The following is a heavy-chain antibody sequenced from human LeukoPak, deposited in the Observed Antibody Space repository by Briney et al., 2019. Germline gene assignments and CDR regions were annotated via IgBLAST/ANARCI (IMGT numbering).Heavy chain of an antibody. J-gene: IGHJ4*02. D-gene: IGHD6-19*01. CDR3: ARALRYSSGWALDY. Sequence: SQTLSLTCAISGDSFSSNSAAWNWIRQSPSRGLEWLGRTYYRSMWYNDYAVSVKSRITINPDTSKNQFSLQLNSVTPEDTAVYYCARALRYSSGWALDYWGQGTLVTVSS. CDR1: GDSFSSNSAA. V-gene: IGHV6-1*01. CDR2: TYYRSMWYN.